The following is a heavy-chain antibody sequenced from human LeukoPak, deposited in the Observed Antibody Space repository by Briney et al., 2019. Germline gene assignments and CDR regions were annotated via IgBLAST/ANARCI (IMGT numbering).Heavy chain of an antibody. J-gene: IGHJ4*02. Sequence: GGSLRLSCEASGFTFGNYWMAWVRQAPGKGLEWVANIKQDGSEKYYVDSVKGRFTISRDNAKNSLYLQMNSLRAEDTAVYYCARSPRGYSYGSPYFDYWGQGTLVTVSS. CDR3: ARSPRGYSYGSPYFDY. CDR2: IKQDGSEK. V-gene: IGHV3-7*01. D-gene: IGHD5-18*01. CDR1: GFTFGNYW.